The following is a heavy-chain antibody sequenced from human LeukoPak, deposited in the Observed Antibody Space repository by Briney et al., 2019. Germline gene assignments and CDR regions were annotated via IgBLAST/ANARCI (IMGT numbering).Heavy chain of an antibody. J-gene: IGHJ6*02. D-gene: IGHD6-6*01. V-gene: IGHV4-34*01. CDR3: ARLKARPGYYYGMDV. CDR1: GGSFSGYY. CDR2: INHSGST. Sequence: SETLSLTCAVYGGSFSGYYWSWIRQPPGKGLEWIGEINHSGSTNYNPSLKSRVTISVDTSKNQFSLKLSSVTAADTAVYYCARLKARPGYYYGMDVWGQGTTVTVSS.